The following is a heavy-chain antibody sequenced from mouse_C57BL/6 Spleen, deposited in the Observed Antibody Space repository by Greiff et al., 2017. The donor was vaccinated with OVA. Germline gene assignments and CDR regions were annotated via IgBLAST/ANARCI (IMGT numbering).Heavy chain of an antibody. CDR1: GYTFTSYW. CDR2: LYPGNSDT. CDR3: TRSGHDGYYVFDY. Sequence: EVQLQQSGTVLARPGASVKMSCKTSGYTFTSYWMHWVKQRPGQGLEWIGALYPGNSDTSYNQKFKGKAKLTAVTSASTAYMELSSLTNEDSAVYYCTRSGHDGYYVFDYWGQGTTLTVSS. D-gene: IGHD2-3*01. V-gene: IGHV1-5*01. J-gene: IGHJ2*01.